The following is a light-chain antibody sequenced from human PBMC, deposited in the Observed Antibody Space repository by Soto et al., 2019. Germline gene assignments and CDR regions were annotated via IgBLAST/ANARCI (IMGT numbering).Light chain of an antibody. Sequence: QSAMTQPACVSGSPGQSITISCTGTSSDVGGYNYVSWYQQHPGKAPKLMIYEVSNRPSGVSNRFSGSKSGNTASLTISGLQAEDEADYYCSSYTSSSTLVVFGGGTKLTVL. CDR2: EVS. V-gene: IGLV2-14*01. CDR3: SSYTSSSTLVV. J-gene: IGLJ2*01. CDR1: SSDVGGYNY.